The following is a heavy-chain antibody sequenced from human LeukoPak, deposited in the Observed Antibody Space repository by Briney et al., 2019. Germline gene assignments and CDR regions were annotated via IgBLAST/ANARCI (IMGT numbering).Heavy chain of an antibody. V-gene: IGHV3-7*01. CDR1: GFTFGSYW. D-gene: IGHD6-13*01. J-gene: IGHJ4*02. CDR2: IKQDGSEK. CDR3: AREGNSWYYTEY. Sequence: GGSLRLSCAASGFTFGSYWMTWVRQAPGKGLEWVATIKQDGSEKYYVDSVKGRFTISRDDAKNSLYLQMNTLTVEDTAVYYCAREGNSWYYTEYWGQGTLVSVSS.